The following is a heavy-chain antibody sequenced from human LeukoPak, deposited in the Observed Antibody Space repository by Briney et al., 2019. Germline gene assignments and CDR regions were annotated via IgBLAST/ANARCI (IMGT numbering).Heavy chain of an antibody. Sequence: GGSLRLSCAASAFTFSTYWMHWVRQAPGKGLVWVARIRPEGTTTAYADSVKGRFTISRDNAKNTLSLQMNSLSAEDTAVYYCARDLDWILFDYWGQGTLVTVSS. V-gene: IGHV3-74*03. D-gene: IGHD3-9*01. CDR1: AFTFSTYW. CDR3: ARDLDWILFDY. CDR2: IRPEGTTT. J-gene: IGHJ4*02.